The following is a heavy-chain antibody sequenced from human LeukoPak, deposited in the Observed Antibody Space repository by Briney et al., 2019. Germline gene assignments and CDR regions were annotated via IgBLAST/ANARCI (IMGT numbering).Heavy chain of an antibody. D-gene: IGHD5-18*01. CDR3: ARDTAMANFDY. V-gene: IGHV1-46*01. CDR1: GYTFTTYY. J-gene: IGHJ4*02. Sequence: GASVKVSCKASGYTFTTYYMHWVRQAPGQGLEWMGIINPSGGSTSYAQKFQGRVTMTRNTSISTAYMELSSLRSEDTAVYYCARDTAMANFDYWGQGTLVTVSS. CDR2: INPSGGST.